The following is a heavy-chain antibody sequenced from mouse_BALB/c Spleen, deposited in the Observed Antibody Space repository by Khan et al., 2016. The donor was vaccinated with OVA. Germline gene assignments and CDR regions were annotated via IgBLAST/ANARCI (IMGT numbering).Heavy chain of an antibody. CDR1: GFTFSSFV. CDR3: TNGNYGWFAY. CDR2: ISSAATYT. D-gene: IGHD2-1*01. Sequence: EVELVESGGGLVEPGGSLKLSCAAPGFTFSSFVMSWVRQTPEKRLEWVATISSAATYTYYPDSIKGRFTISRDNAKNTLYLHMNSLRSDDTANYYCTNGNYGWFAYWGLGTLVTVST. V-gene: IGHV5-9-1*01. J-gene: IGHJ3*01.